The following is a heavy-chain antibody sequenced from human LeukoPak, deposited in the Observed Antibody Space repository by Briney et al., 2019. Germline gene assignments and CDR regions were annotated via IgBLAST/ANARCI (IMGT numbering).Heavy chain of an antibody. D-gene: IGHD3-3*01. CDR3: AKDLRRITIFGVVIINPNWSDP. V-gene: IGHV3-23*01. J-gene: IGHJ5*02. Sequence: GGSLRLSCAASGFTFSSYAMSWVRQAPGKGLEWVSAISGSGGSTYYADSVKGRFTISRDNSKNTLYLQMNSLRAEDTAVYYCAKDLRRITIFGVVIINPNWSDPWGQGTLVTVSS. CDR1: GFTFSSYA. CDR2: ISGSGGST.